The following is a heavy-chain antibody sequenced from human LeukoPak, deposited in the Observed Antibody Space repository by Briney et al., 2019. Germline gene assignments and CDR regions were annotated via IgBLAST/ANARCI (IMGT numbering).Heavy chain of an antibody. V-gene: IGHV3-7*03. CDR3: ARGDCSSTSCYFPAFDY. D-gene: IGHD2-2*01. CDR1: GFTFSSYW. J-gene: IGHJ4*02. CDR2: IKQDGSEK. Sequence: GGSLRLSCAASGFTFSSYWMSWVRQAPGKGLEWVANIKQDGSEKYYVDSVKGRFTISRDNAKNSLYLQMNSLRAEDTAVYYCARGDCSSTSCYFPAFDYWGRGTLVTVSS.